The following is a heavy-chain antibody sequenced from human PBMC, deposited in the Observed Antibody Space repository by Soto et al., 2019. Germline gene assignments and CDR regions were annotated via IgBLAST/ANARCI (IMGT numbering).Heavy chain of an antibody. CDR2: INHSGTT. CDR1: GGSFSGYY. CDR3: ARGMAVAGHYFDS. D-gene: IGHD6-19*01. J-gene: IGHJ4*02. Sequence: SETLSLTCAVYGGSFSGYYWSRIRQPPGKGLEWIGEINHSGTTNYNPSLKSRVTMSVDTTKNQFSLKLNFVTAADTAVYYCARGMAVAGHYFDSWGQGTPVTVSS. V-gene: IGHV4-34*01.